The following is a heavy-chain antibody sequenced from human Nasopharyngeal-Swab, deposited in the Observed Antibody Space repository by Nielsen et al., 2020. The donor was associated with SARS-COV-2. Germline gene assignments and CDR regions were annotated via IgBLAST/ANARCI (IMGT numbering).Heavy chain of an antibody. D-gene: IGHD1-14*01. CDR3: ATGEPNYYYYYVMDV. CDR1: GFSFSTYS. Sequence: ESLRLSCAASGFSFSTYSMNWVRQAPGKGLEWVSSISPTSTYIYYADSVKGRFTISRDNAKNPLYLQMNSLRAEDTAVYYCATGEPNYYYYYVMDVWGQGTTVTVSS. CDR2: ISPTSTYI. V-gene: IGHV3-21*01. J-gene: IGHJ6*02.